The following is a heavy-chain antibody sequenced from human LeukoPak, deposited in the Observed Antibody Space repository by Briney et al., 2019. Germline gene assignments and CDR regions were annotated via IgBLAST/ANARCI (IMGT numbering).Heavy chain of an antibody. CDR2: MNPNSGGT. V-gene: IGHV1-2*02. D-gene: IGHD3-10*01. CDR1: GYTLTDYY. J-gene: IGHJ4*02. Sequence: ASLKVSCKASGYTLTDYYIHWVRQAPGQGLEWMGWMNPNSGGTNFAQKFQGRVTMTRDTSISTAYMELSRLRSDDTAVYYCARGDREAYYGSGSSPDYWGQGTLVTVSS. CDR3: ARGDREAYYGSGSSPDY.